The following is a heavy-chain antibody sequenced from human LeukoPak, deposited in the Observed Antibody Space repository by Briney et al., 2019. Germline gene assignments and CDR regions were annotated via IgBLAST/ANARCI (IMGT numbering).Heavy chain of an antibody. CDR1: GYTFTSYD. D-gene: IGHD3-3*01. Sequence: ASVKVSCKASGYTFTSYDINGVRQATGQGLEWMGWMNPNSGNTGYAQKFQGRVTMTRNTSISTAYMELSSLRSEDTAVYYCARGPTYYDFWSGYSSVRFDPWGQGTLVTVSS. J-gene: IGHJ5*02. CDR3: ARGPTYYDFWSGYSSVRFDP. V-gene: IGHV1-8*01. CDR2: MNPNSGNT.